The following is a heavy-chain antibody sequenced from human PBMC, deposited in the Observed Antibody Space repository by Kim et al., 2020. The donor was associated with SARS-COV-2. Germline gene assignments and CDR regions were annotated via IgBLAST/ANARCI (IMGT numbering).Heavy chain of an antibody. CDR1: GGSISGYY. V-gene: IGHV4-59*01. Sequence: SETLSLTCTVSGGSISGYYWSWIRQPPGKGLEWIGYIYYSGSTNYNPSLKSRVTISIDTSKNQFSLKLSSVTAADTAVYYCARGEKRWELPRVDYWFHGT. J-gene: IGHJ4*01. CDR2: IYYSGST. CDR3: ARGEKRWELPRVDY. D-gene: IGHD1-26*01.